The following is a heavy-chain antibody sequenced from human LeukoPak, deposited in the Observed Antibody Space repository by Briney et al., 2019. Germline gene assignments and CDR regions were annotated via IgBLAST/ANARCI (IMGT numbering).Heavy chain of an antibody. D-gene: IGHD1-14*01. CDR3: AREILGGFNPGAY. J-gene: IGHJ4*02. CDR2: IHRSGSP. CDR1: LDSTTSNF. V-gene: IGHV4-4*02. Sequence: SETLSLTCTVSLDSTTSNFWSWVRQPPGKDLEWIGEIHRSGSPNYNPSLQSRVTMSIDRSRNQIALELSSVTAADTAVYYCAREILGGFNPGAYWGQGTLVTVSS.